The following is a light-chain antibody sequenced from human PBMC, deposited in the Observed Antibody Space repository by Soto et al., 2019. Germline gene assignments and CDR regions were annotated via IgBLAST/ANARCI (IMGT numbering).Light chain of an antibody. CDR3: QQYFGSLYT. V-gene: IGKV3-20*01. CDR1: QSISSPY. Sequence: SVLTQSPGTLSLSPGEGATLSCRTSQSISSPYLAWYQQRPGQAPRLLIYAASSRATGIPDRFSGSGSGTDLTLTISRLEPEDFAVYYCQQYFGSLYTFGQGTKLEIK. J-gene: IGKJ2*01. CDR2: AAS.